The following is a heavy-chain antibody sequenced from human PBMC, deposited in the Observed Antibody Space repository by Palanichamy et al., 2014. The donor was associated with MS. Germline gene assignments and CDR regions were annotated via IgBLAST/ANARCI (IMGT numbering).Heavy chain of an antibody. CDR1: GFTFSNYA. J-gene: IGHJ3*02. D-gene: IGHD3-10*01. CDR3: ASRGVAPKRAFDI. CDR2: ISYDGSNK. V-gene: IGHV3-30-3*01. Sequence: QVKLVESGGGVVQPGKSLRLSCAASGFTFSNYAIHWVRQAPGKGLEWVAVISYDGSNKFYADSVKGRFTISRDNSKNTLYLQMNSLRAEDTAMYYSASRGVAPKRAFDIWGQGTMVTVSS.